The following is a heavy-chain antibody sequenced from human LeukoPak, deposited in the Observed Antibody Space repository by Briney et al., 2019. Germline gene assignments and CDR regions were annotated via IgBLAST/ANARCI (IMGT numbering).Heavy chain of an antibody. J-gene: IGHJ4*02. CDR2: IWYDGSNK. V-gene: IGHV3-33*06. CDR1: GFTFSSYG. CDR3: AKDRRIVVVTAMDY. Sequence: GRSLRLSCAASGFTFSSYGMHWVRQAPGKGLEGVAVIWYDGSNKYYADSVKGRFTISRDNSKNTLDLQMNSLRDEGTAVYYCAKDRRIVVVTAMDYWGQGTLVTVSS. D-gene: IGHD2-21*02.